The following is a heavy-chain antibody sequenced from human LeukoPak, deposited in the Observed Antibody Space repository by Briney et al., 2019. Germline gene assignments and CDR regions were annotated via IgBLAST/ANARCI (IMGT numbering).Heavy chain of an antibody. Sequence: PGGSLRLSCVGSGFTFRTYWMSWVRQAPGKGLEWVANIKQDGSEKYYVDSLKGRFTISRDNAKNSLYLQMNSLGAEDTAVYYCGRGYGSGSYYVPYFDYWGQGTLVTVSS. CDR1: GFTFRTYW. CDR3: GRGYGSGSYYVPYFDY. D-gene: IGHD3-10*01. J-gene: IGHJ4*02. CDR2: IKQDGSEK. V-gene: IGHV3-7*02.